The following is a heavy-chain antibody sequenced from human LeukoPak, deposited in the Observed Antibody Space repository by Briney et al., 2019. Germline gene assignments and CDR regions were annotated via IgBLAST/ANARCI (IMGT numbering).Heavy chain of an antibody. J-gene: IGHJ4*02. V-gene: IGHV3-23*01. CDR1: GFTFTAYA. Sequence: GGSLRPSCAASGFTFTAYAMSWVRQAPGKGLEWVSAISGSAYYTSYADSVKGRFTISRDNSKNTLYLQMNSLRAEDTALYYCAKHKVATKVKDYWGQGTLVTVSS. CDR3: AKHKVATKVKDY. CDR2: ISGSAYYT. D-gene: IGHD3-22*01.